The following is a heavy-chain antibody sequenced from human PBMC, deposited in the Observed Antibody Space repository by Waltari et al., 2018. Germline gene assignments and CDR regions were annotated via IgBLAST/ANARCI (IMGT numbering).Heavy chain of an antibody. V-gene: IGHV1-3*04. CDR1: GYTFTNYG. J-gene: IGHJ4*02. Sequence: VQLVQSWAELEKPGASFPVSCMTSGYTFTNYGIHWVRQAPGQRLEWMGWINTDNGDTQFSPKFQIRVTCTRDTFASTVYMELSSLTSEDTAVYYCARGLHRTAWIVDYWGQGTLVTVSS. CDR3: ARGLHRTAWIVDY. D-gene: IGHD1-1*01. CDR2: INTDNGDT.